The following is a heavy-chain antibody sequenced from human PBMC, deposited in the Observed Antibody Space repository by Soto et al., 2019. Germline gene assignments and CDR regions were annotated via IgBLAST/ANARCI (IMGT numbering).Heavy chain of an antibody. CDR1: GYTFTSYA. D-gene: IGHD6-6*01. Sequence: QVQLVQSGAEVKKPGASVKVSCKASGYTFTSYAINWVRQATGQGLEWMGWMNPNSGNTGYAQKFQGRVTMTRNTPISTAYMELSSLRSEDTAVYYCASLIAARPRGYYYYYYGMDVWGQGTTVTVSS. J-gene: IGHJ6*02. CDR3: ASLIAARPRGYYYYYYGMDV. V-gene: IGHV1-8*01. CDR2: MNPNSGNT.